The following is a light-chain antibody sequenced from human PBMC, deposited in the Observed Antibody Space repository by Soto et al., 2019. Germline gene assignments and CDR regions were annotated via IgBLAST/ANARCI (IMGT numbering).Light chain of an antibody. CDR2: EVS. Sequence: QSALTQPPSVSGSPGQSVIISCTGTSSDVGRYNRVSWYQQPPGTAPKLIIFEVSNRPSGVPDRFSGSKSGNTASLTISGLQAEDEADYYCSSYTTSTTYVFGTGTKLTVL. CDR1: SSDVGRYNR. V-gene: IGLV2-18*02. CDR3: SSYTTSTTYV. J-gene: IGLJ1*01.